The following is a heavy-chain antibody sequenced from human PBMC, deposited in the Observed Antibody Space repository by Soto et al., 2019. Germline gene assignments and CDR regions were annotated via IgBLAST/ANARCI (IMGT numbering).Heavy chain of an antibody. V-gene: IGHV4-59*01. CDR3: VRANTSGWFVIDY. Sequence: PSETLSLTCTVSGGSISGYYWSWIRQSPGKGLEWIGYIYSTGSTNYNPSLRSRVTMSVDASKNQFSLKLSSVTAADKAMFYCVRANTSGWFVIDYWGQGALVTVSS. D-gene: IGHD6-19*01. CDR1: GGSISGYY. CDR2: IYSTGST. J-gene: IGHJ4*02.